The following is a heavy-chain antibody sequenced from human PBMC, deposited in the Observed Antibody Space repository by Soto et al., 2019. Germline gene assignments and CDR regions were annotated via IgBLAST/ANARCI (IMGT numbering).Heavy chain of an antibody. Sequence: EVQLVESGGGLVQPGRSLRLSCAASGFTFDDYAMHWVRQAPGKGLEWVSGISWNSGSIGYADSVKGRFTISRDNAKNSLYLKMKGLGAVDTAVYYCAKGGSIAVAGPGGAVDYWGQGTLVTVSS. J-gene: IGHJ4*02. V-gene: IGHV3-9*01. CDR2: ISWNSGSI. CDR3: AKGGSIAVAGPGGAVDY. CDR1: GFTFDDYA. D-gene: IGHD6-19*01.